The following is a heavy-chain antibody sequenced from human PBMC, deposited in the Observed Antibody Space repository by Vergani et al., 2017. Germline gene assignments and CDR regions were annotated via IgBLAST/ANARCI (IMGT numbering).Heavy chain of an antibody. CDR2: IYYSGST. CDR3: ARVVATIYFDY. Sequence: QVQLQESGPGLVKPSETLSLTCTVSGGSISSYYWSWIRQHPGKGLEWIGYIYYSGSTYYNPSLKSRVTISVDTSKNQFSLKLSSVTAADTAVYYCARVVATIYFDYWGQGTLVTVSS. CDR1: GGSISSYY. D-gene: IGHD5-12*01. V-gene: IGHV4-59*06. J-gene: IGHJ4*02.